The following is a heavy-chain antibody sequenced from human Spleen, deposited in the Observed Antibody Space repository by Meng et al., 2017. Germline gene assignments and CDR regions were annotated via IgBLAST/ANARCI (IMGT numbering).Heavy chain of an antibody. CDR3: AAYDPPTFDY. J-gene: IGHJ4*02. Sequence: QVSVQQWGAGLLKPSEPLSLTCVVYGGSFSDHYRSWIRQTPGKGLECNGEISYSEITNYNPSLKSRVTMSVDTPKSHLSLNVSSVTAADTAVYYCAAYDPPTFDYWGQGTLVTVSS. CDR1: GGSFSDHY. CDR2: ISYSEIT. D-gene: IGHD1-1*01. V-gene: IGHV4-34*02.